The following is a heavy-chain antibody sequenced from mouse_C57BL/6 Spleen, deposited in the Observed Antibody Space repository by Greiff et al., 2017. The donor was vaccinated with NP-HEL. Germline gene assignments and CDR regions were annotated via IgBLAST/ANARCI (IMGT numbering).Heavy chain of an antibody. J-gene: IGHJ1*03. CDR2: ISDGGSYT. CDR1: GFTFSSYA. V-gene: IGHV5-4*01. CDR3: ARDRGYYSNLYWYFDV. D-gene: IGHD2-5*01. Sequence: EVKVVESGGGLVKPGGSLKLSCAASGFTFSSYAMSWVRQTPEKRLEWVATISDGGSYTYYPANVKGRFTISRDNAKNNLYLQMSHLKSEDTAMYYCARDRGYYSNLYWYFDVWGTGTTVTVSS.